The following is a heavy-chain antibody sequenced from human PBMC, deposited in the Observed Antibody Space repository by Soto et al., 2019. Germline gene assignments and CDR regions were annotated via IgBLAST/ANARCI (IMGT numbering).Heavy chain of an antibody. D-gene: IGHD2-8*01. Sequence: ASVKVSSKASGYSFTDYHIHWVRQAPGQGLEWLGRINPKSGGTSTAQKFQGWVTMTTDTSISTASMELTRLTSDDTAIYYCARGDSTDCSNGVCSFFYNHDMDVWG. J-gene: IGHJ6*02. CDR1: GYSFTDYH. CDR2: INPKSGGT. CDR3: ARGDSTDCSNGVCSFFYNHDMDV. V-gene: IGHV1-2*04.